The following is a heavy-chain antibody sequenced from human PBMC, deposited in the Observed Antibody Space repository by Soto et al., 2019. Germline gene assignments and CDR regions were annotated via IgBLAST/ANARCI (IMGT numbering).Heavy chain of an antibody. D-gene: IGHD1-7*01. CDR1: GYTFTSYG. CDR3: ASQRHNWNYVRQQRVYYGMDV. Sequence: QVQLVQSGAEVKKPGASVKVSCKASGYTFTSYGISWVRQAPGQGLEWMGWISAYNGNTNYAQKLQGRVTMTTDTSTSTAYMELRSLRSDDTAVYYCASQRHNWNYVRQQRVYYGMDVWGQGTTVTVSS. V-gene: IGHV1-18*01. CDR2: ISAYNGNT. J-gene: IGHJ6*02.